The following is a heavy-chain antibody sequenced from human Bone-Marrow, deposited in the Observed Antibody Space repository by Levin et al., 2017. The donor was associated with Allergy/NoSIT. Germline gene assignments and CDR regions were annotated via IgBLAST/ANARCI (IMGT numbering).Heavy chain of an antibody. J-gene: IGHJ6*03. D-gene: IGHD6-19*01. CDR2: IYNSGGT. CDR3: ARVRSSGWTTNPNYYYYMDV. CDR1: GYSISSDNW. Sequence: SETLSLTCAVSGYSISSDNWWGWIRQPPGKGLEWIGYIYNSGGTHYNPSLKSRVTMSVDTSKNQFSLKLNSVTAVDTAVYYCARVRSSGWTTNPNYYYYMDVWGKGTTVTVSS. V-gene: IGHV4-28*03.